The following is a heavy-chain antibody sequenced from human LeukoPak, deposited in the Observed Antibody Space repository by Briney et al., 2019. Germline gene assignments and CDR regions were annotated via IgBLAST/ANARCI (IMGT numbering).Heavy chain of an antibody. J-gene: IGHJ4*02. CDR3: ARVMITFGGIPLLDY. D-gene: IGHD3-16*01. CDR1: GGTFSSYA. V-gene: IGHV1-69*05. CDR2: IIPIFGTA. Sequence: ASVKVSCKASGGTFSSYAISWVRQAPGQGLEWMGGIIPIFGTANYAQKFQGRVTITTDESTSTAYMELSNLRSEDTAVYYCARVMITFGGIPLLDYWGQGTLVTVSS.